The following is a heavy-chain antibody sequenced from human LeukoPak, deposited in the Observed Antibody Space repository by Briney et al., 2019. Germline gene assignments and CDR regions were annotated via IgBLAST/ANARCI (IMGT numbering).Heavy chain of an antibody. V-gene: IGHV4-59*01. D-gene: IGHD3-16*02. CDR1: GGSISSYY. CDR3: AREIVIASGWFDP. Sequence: PSETLSLTCTVSGGSISSYYWSWNRQPPGKGLEWIGYIYYSGSTNYNPSLKSRFTISVDTSKNQFSLKLSSVTAADTAVYYCAREIVIASGWFDPWGQGTLVTVSS. CDR2: IYYSGST. J-gene: IGHJ5*02.